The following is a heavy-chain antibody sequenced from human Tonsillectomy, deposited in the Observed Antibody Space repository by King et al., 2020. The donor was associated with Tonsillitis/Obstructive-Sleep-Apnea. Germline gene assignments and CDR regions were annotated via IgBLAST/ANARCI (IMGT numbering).Heavy chain of an antibody. J-gene: IGHJ6*02. V-gene: IGHV5-10-1*03. Sequence: VQLVESGAEVKKPGESLRISCKGSGYSFTSYWINWVRQIPGRGLEWMGTIDPTDSYTSYSPSFQGHVTISADKSISTAYLQWSSLKASDTAMYYCARPVEYCMSTNCYSNYFGMDVWGQGTTVTVSS. CDR2: IDPTDSYT. D-gene: IGHD2-2*02. CDR3: ARPVEYCMSTNCYSNYFGMDV. CDR1: GYSFTSYW.